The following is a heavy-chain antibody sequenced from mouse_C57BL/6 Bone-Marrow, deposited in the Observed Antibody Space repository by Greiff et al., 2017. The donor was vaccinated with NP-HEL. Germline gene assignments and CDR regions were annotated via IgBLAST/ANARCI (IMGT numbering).Heavy chain of an antibody. J-gene: IGHJ4*01. CDR2: IYPRSGNT. CDR1: GGGCRSEG. CDR3: ARSFYAMDY. Sequence: QVQLQQSGAELARGGEEGKRGGKEEGGGCRSEGVGGVKQRTGQGLEWIGEIYPRSGNTYYNEKFKGKATLTADKSSSTAYMELRSLTSEDSAVYFCARSFYAMDYWGQGTSVTVSS. V-gene: IGHV1-81*01.